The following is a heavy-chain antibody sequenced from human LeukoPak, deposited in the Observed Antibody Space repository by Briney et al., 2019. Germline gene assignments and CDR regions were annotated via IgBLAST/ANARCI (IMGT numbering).Heavy chain of an antibody. V-gene: IGHV4-59*08. CDR3: ARANHLIAYFDY. J-gene: IGHJ4*02. D-gene: IGHD1-14*01. CDR2: IYYSGST. CDR1: GGSISSYY. Sequence: SETLSLTCTVSGGSISSYYWSWIRQPPGKGLEWIGYIYYSGSTNYNPSLKSRVTISVDTSKNQFSLKLSSVTAADTAVYYCARANHLIAYFDYWGQGTLVTVSS.